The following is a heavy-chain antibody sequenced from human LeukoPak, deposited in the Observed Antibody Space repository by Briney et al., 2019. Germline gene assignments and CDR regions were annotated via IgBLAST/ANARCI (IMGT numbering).Heavy chain of an antibody. Sequence: GGSLRLSCAASGFTFSSYAMNWVRQAPGKGLEWVAVISYDGSNKYYADSVKGRFTISRDNSKNTLYLQMNSLRAEDTAVYYCAKAYDILTGQFDYWGQGTLVTVSS. CDR1: GFTFSSYA. CDR3: AKAYDILTGQFDY. J-gene: IGHJ4*02. V-gene: IGHV3-30*18. CDR2: ISYDGSNK. D-gene: IGHD3-9*01.